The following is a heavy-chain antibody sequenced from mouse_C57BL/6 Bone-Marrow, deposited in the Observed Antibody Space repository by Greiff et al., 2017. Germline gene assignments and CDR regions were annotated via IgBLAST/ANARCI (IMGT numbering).Heavy chain of an antibody. CDR1: GFTFSDYG. D-gene: IGHD1-1*01. J-gene: IGHJ4*01. Sequence: EVMLVESGGGLVKPGGSLILSCAASGFTFSDYGMPLVRQAPEKGLEWVAYISSGSSTSYYADTVKGRFTISRDNAKNTLFLQMTSLRSEDTAMYYCARRAYYYGFYAMDYWGQGTSVTVSS. CDR2: ISSGSSTS. V-gene: IGHV5-17*01. CDR3: ARRAYYYGFYAMDY.